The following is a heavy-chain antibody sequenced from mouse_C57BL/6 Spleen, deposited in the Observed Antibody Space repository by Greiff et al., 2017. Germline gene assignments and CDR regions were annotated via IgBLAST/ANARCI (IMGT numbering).Heavy chain of an antibody. D-gene: IGHD2-1*01. CDR1: GYAFSSYW. CDR3: ARRDYYGNYFYYAMDY. V-gene: IGHV1-80*01. Sequence: VKLQESGAELVKPGASVKISCKASGYAFSSYWMNWVKQRPGKGLEWIGQIYPGDGDTNYNGKFKGKATLTADKSSSTAYMQLSSLTSEDSAVYFCARRDYYGNYFYYAMDYWGQVTSVTVSS. J-gene: IGHJ4*01. CDR2: IYPGDGDT.